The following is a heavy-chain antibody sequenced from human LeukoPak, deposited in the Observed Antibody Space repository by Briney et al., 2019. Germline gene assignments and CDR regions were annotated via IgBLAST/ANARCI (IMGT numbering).Heavy chain of an antibody. J-gene: IGHJ6*02. CDR3: ATLTLTMIRGVTYYYYGMDV. CDR2: ISGYNSNT. D-gene: IGHD3-10*01. CDR1: GYTFTGYY. V-gene: IGHV1-18*04. Sequence: ASVKVSCKASGYTFTGYYMHWVRQAPGQGLEWMGWISGYNSNTDYAQSLQGRVTMTADTSTSTAYMELRSLRSDDTAVYYCATLTLTMIRGVTYYYYGMDVWGQGTTVTVSS.